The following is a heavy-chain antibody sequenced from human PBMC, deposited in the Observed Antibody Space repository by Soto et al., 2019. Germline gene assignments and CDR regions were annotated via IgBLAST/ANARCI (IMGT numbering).Heavy chain of an antibody. J-gene: IGHJ4*02. Sequence: GGSLRLSCAASGFTFSSYWMHWVRQAPGKGPVWVSRINSDGSSTSYADSVKGRFTFSRDNAKNTLYLQMDSLRAEDTAVYYCARDQFIKGSGYLSFDYWGQGTPVTV. CDR3: ARDQFIKGSGYLSFDY. D-gene: IGHD3-3*01. CDR1: GFTFSSYW. V-gene: IGHV3-74*01. CDR2: INSDGSST.